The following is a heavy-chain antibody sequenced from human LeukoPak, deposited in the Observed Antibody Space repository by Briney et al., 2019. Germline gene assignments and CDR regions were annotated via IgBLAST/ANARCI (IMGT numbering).Heavy chain of an antibody. D-gene: IGHD3-22*01. J-gene: IGHJ1*01. CDR1: GFTFSSYW. CDR2: INSDGSST. V-gene: IGHV3-74*01. Sequence: GGSLRLSCAASGFTFSSYWMHWVRQAPGKGLVWVSRINSDGSSTSYADSVKGRFTISRDNSKNTLYLQMNSLRAEDTAVYYCAKDYGSSGYRHFQHWGQGTLVTVSS. CDR3: AKDYGSSGYRHFQH.